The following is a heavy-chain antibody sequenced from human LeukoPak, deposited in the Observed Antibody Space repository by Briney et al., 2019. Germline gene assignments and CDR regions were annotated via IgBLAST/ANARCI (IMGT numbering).Heavy chain of an antibody. CDR3: AKGGNYFSYMEV. Sequence: PGRSLRLSCAASGFTFDDYVMHWVRQAPGKGLEWVSGISWNSNDIAYGDSVKGRFTISRDNAKNSLYLQMNSLRAEDTALYYCAKGGNYFSYMEVWGKGTTVTVSS. J-gene: IGHJ6*03. CDR2: ISWNSNDI. V-gene: IGHV3-9*01. CDR1: GFTFDDYV. D-gene: IGHD6-25*01.